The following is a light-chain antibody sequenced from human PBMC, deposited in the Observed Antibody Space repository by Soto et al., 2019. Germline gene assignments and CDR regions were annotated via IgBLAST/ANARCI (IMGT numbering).Light chain of an antibody. CDR3: QQYGSSRT. V-gene: IGKV3-20*01. Sequence: IVLTQSPGTLSLSPGERATLSCRASQSVSSSYLAWYQQKPGQAPRLLIYVVSSRTTGIPYRFSGSGSGIDFTLTISRLEPEGLAEYYCQQYGSSRTFGQGTKVEIK. CDR1: QSVSSSY. CDR2: VVS. J-gene: IGKJ1*01.